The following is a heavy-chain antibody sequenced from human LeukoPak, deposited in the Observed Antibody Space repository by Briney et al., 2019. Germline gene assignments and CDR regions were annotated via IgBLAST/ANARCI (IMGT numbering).Heavy chain of an antibody. J-gene: IGHJ4*02. V-gene: IGHV1-8*01. Sequence: GASVKVSCKASGYTFTNYDINWVRQATGQGLEWMGWMNPNSANTGYAQKFQGRVTMTTDTSTTTAYMELRSLKSDDTAVYYCARGHSSGRDYYFDTWGQGTLVTVSS. CDR3: ARGHSSGRDYYFDT. CDR2: MNPNSANT. CDR1: GYTFTNYD. D-gene: IGHD6-19*01.